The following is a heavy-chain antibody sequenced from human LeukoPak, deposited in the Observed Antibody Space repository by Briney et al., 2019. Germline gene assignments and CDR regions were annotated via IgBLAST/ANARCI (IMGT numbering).Heavy chain of an antibody. Sequence: SETLSLTCTVSGGSIRSSYYYWGWIRQPPGKGLEWIGSIYDSGSTYYNPSLKSRVTISVDTSKNQFSLKLSSVIAADTAVYYCARDSVAAAGTPLDYWGQGTLVTVSS. CDR3: ARDSVAAAGTPLDY. D-gene: IGHD6-13*01. J-gene: IGHJ4*02. V-gene: IGHV4-39*07. CDR1: GGSIRSSYYY. CDR2: IYDSGST.